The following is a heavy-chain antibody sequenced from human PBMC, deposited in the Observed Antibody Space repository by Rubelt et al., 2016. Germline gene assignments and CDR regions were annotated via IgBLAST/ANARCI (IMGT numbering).Heavy chain of an antibody. D-gene: IGHD2-2*01. CDR1: GASISSYY. J-gene: IGHJ4*02. Sequence: LQKPSETLSLTCSVSGASISSYYWNWIRQPPGKGPEWIGYIYYTGTTNYNPSLKSRVTISVDTSKNQFSLKLSSVTATDTAVYYCARKATDDKWYPFDFWGQGTLVTVSS. CDR2: IYYTGTT. V-gene: IGHV4-59*08. CDR3: ARKATDDKWYPFDF.